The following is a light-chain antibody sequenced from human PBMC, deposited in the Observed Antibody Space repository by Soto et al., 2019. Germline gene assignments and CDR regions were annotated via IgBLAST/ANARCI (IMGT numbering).Light chain of an antibody. Sequence: AIQVTPAPSSLSAPVGDRVTISCRASQGIGNDLGWYQQKPGKDPKLLIYEASILQTGVASRFSGSGSGTDFTLTISSLQPEDFATYYCLQDYVYPWTFGQGTKVEVK. J-gene: IGKJ1*01. CDR1: QGIGND. CDR3: LQDYVYPWT. V-gene: IGKV1-6*01. CDR2: EAS.